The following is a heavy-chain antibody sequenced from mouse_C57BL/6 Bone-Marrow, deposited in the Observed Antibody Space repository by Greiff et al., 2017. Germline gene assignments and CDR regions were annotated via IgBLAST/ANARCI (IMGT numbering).Heavy chain of an antibody. J-gene: IGHJ1*03. V-gene: IGHV3-6*01. CDR1: GYSITSGYY. CDR2: ISYDGSN. D-gene: IGHD1-1*01. Sequence: EVKVEESGPGLVKPSQSLSLTCSVTGYSITSGYYWNWIRQFPGNKLEWMGYISYDGSNNYNPSLKNRISITRDTSKNQFFLKLNSVTTEDTATYYCARDQPLTTVAHYFDVWGTGTTVTVSS. CDR3: ARDQPLTTVAHYFDV.